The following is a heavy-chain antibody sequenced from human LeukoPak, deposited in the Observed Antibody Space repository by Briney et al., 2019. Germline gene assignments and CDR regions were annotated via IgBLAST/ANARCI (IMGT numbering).Heavy chain of an antibody. CDR1: GDSVSSNSAA. CDR3: ARDPVGGSTIFDY. Sequence: SQTLSLTCAISGDSVSSNSAARNWIRQSPSRGPEWLGRTYYRSKWYYDYAVAVKSRISINPDTSKNQFSLQLSSVTPEDTAVYYCARDPVGGSTIFDYWGQGTLVTVSS. CDR2: TYYRSKWYY. J-gene: IGHJ4*02. V-gene: IGHV6-1*01. D-gene: IGHD1-26*01.